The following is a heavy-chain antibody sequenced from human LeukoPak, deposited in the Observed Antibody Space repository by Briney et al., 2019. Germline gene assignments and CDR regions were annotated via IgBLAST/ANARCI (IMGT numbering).Heavy chain of an antibody. V-gene: IGHV3-23*01. CDR3: ARTCIEPHNCSDY. CDR2: ISNSGDAT. J-gene: IGHJ4*02. D-gene: IGHD2-21*01. CDR1: GFTFSNYA. Sequence: GGSLRLSCAASGFTFSNYAMSWVRQAPGKGLEWVSTISNSGDATYYADSVKGRFTISRDNSKNTLYLQMNSLRAEDTAVYYCARTCIEPHNCSDYWGQGTLVTVSS.